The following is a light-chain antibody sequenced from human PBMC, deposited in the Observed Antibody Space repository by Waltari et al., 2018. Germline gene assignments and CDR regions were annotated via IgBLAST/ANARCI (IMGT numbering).Light chain of an antibody. CDR3: QQRTDWPPLT. CDR2: KAS. J-gene: IGKJ4*01. V-gene: IGKV1-5*03. CDR1: QSISSW. Sequence: DIQMTQSPSTLSASVGDRGTITCRASQSISSWLAWYQQKPGKAPKLLIYKASSLESGVPSRFSGSGSGTEFTLTISSLQPDDFAIYYCQQRTDWPPLTFGGGTKVEIK.